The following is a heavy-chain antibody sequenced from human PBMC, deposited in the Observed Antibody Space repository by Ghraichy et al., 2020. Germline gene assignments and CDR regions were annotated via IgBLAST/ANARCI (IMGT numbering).Heavy chain of an antibody. CDR3: ARVLLRRSYCSGGSCYYGMDV. CDR2: INHSGST. V-gene: IGHV4-34*01. CDR1: GGSFSGYY. D-gene: IGHD2-15*01. J-gene: IGHJ6*02. Sequence: SETLSLTCAVYGGSFSGYYWSWIRQPPGKGLEWIGEINHSGSTNYNPSLKSRVTISVDTSKNQFSLKLSSVTAADTALYYCARVLLRRSYCSGGSCYYGMDVWGQGTTLTVSS.